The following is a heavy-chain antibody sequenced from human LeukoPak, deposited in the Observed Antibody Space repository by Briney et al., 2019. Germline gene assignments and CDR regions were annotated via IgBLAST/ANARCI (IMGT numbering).Heavy chain of an antibody. CDR2: ISAYNGNT. J-gene: IGHJ4*02. Sequence: ASVKVSCKASGYTFTSYGISWVRQAPGQGLEWMGWISAYNGNTNYAQKLQGRVTMTTDTSTSTAYMELRSLRFDDTAVYYCARGGYDFWSGYGGRSHYFDYWGQGTLVTVSS. V-gene: IGHV1-18*01. CDR1: GYTFTSYG. CDR3: ARGGYDFWSGYGGRSHYFDY. D-gene: IGHD3-3*01.